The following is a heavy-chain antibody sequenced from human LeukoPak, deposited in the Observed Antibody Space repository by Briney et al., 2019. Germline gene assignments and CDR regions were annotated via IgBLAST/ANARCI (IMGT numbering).Heavy chain of an antibody. CDR3: ARGGTRDY. J-gene: IGHJ4*02. Sequence: GGSLRLSCAASGFTFSSYAVHWVRQAPGKGLEWVAVISYDGSNKYYADSVKGRFTISRDNSKNTLYLQMNSLRAEDTAVYYCARGGTRDYWGQGTLVIVSS. CDR2: ISYDGSNK. CDR1: GFTFSSYA. D-gene: IGHD1-14*01. V-gene: IGHV3-30*01.